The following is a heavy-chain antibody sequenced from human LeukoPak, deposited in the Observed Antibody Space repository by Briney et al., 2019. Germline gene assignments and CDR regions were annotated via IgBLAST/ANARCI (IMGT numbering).Heavy chain of an antibody. J-gene: IGHJ5*02. V-gene: IGHV1-18*01. CDR2: ISAYNGNT. D-gene: IGHD2-2*01. CDR3: ARGYCSSTSCYSRWFDP. Sequence: ASVKASCKASGYTFTSYGISWVRQAPGQGLEWMGWISAYNGNTNYAQKLQGRVTMTTDTSTSTAYMELRSLRSDNTAVYYCARGYCSSTSCYSRWFDPWGQGTLVTVSS. CDR1: GYTFTSYG.